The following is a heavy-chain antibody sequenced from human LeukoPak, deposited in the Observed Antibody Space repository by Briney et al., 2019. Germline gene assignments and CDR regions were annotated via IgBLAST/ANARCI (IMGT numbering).Heavy chain of an antibody. CDR1: GDSVSSNSAV. D-gene: IGHD6-13*01. CDR3: ARGRSRSYSSSWYYDY. J-gene: IGHJ4*02. CDR2: TYYRSKWYS. Sequence: SQTLSLTCDISGDSVSSNSAVWNWIRQSPSRGLEWLGRTYYRSKWYSDYAVSVKSRITINADTSKNQFSLQLNSVTTEDTAIYYCARGRSRSYSSSWYYDYWGQGTLVTVSS. V-gene: IGHV6-1*01.